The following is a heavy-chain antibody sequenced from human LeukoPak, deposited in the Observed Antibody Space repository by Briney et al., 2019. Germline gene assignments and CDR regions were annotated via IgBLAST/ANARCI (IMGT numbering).Heavy chain of an antibody. CDR1: GGTFSSYA. CDR2: IIPILGIA. J-gene: IGHJ4*02. V-gene: IGHV1-69*04. D-gene: IGHD5-18*01. Sequence: GSSVKVSCKASGGTFSSYAISWVRQAPGQGLEWMGRIIPILGIANYAQKFQGRVTITADKSTSTAYMDLSSLRSEDTAVYYCARDQPTIMVTYYFDYWGQGTLVTVSS. CDR3: ARDQPTIMVTYYFDY.